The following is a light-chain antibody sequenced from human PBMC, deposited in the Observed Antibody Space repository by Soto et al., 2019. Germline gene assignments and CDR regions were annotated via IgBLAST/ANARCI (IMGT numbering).Light chain of an antibody. J-gene: IGKJ4*01. CDR3: QQANSFPLT. CDR1: QGISSR. CDR2: DAS. Sequence: DIPMTQSPSSVSASVGDRVTITCRASQGISSRLAWYQQKPEKAPKLVIYDASSLQSGVPSRFSCSGSGTDFTLTISSLPPEDFATYDCQQANSFPLTFGGGTTVEI. V-gene: IGKV1-12*01.